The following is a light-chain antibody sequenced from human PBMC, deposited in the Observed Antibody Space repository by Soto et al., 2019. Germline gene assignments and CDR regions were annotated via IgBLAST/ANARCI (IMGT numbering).Light chain of an antibody. Sequence: DIQMTQSPSTLSASVGDRVTITGRASQNIHNYLAWYQQKPGEAPKLLIYEAANLESGVPSRFSGSGTGTEFTLTISRLHPDDFATYYCQQSNNYPWTFGQGTRVEI. CDR2: EAA. CDR1: QNIHNY. CDR3: QQSNNYPWT. V-gene: IGKV1-5*03. J-gene: IGKJ1*01.